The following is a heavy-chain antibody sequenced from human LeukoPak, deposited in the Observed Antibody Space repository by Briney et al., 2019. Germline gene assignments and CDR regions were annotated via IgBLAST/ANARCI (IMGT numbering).Heavy chain of an antibody. V-gene: IGHV3-30*18. CDR1: GFTFSSYD. CDR3: AKVDSSGYYHIDY. CDR2: ISYDGSNK. J-gene: IGHJ4*02. D-gene: IGHD3-22*01. Sequence: PGGSLRLSCAASGFTFSSYDMHWVRQAPGKGLEWVAVISYDGSNKYYADSVKGRFTISRDNSKNTLYLQMNSLRAEDTAVYYCAKVDSSGYYHIDYWGQGTLVTVSS.